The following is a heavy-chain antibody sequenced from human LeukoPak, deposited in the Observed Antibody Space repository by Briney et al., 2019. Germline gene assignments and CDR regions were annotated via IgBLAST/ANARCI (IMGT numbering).Heavy chain of an antibody. CDR1: GFTFSSYC. D-gene: IGHD3-10*01. J-gene: IGHJ6*02. V-gene: IGHV3-74*01. CDR2: INSDGSST. Sequence: PGVSLRLSCAASGFTFSSYCMHWVRHAPGKGLVWVSHINSDGSSTSYADSVKGRFTISRDNAKNTLYLQMNSLRAEDTAVYYCASARFSDSYYYYYGMDVWGQGTTVTVSS. CDR3: ASARFSDSYYYYYGMDV.